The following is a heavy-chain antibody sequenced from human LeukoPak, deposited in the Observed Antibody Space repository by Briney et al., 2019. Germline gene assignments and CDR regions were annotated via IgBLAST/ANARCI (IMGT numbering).Heavy chain of an antibody. CDR3: ARQSYDFWSGYRPGYYFDY. Sequence: SETLSLTCTVSGGSISSSSYYWGWIRQPPGKGLEWIGSIYYSGSTYYNPSLKSRVTISVDTSKNQFSLKLSSVTAADTAVYYCARQSYDFWSGYRPGYYFDYWGQGTLVTVSS. CDR2: IYYSGST. J-gene: IGHJ4*02. V-gene: IGHV4-39*01. CDR1: GGSISSSSYY. D-gene: IGHD3-3*01.